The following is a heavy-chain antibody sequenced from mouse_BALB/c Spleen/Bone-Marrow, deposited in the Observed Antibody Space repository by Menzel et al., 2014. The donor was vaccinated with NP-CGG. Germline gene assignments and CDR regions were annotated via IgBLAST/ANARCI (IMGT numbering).Heavy chain of an antibody. CDR3: AREIPQGAMDY. Sequence: EVHLVESGGGLVQPGGSLKLSCAASGFDFSRYWMSWVRQAPGKGLEWIGEINPDSSTINYTPSLKDKFIISRDNAKNXXXXXXSKVRSEDTALYYCAREIPQGAMDYWGQGTSVTVSS. CDR2: INPDSSTI. V-gene: IGHV4-1*02. J-gene: IGHJ4*01. CDR1: GFDFSRYW.